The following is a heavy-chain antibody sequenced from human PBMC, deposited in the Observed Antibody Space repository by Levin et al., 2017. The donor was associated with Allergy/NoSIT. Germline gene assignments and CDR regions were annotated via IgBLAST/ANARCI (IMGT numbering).Heavy chain of an antibody. CDR2: ISGSGNTI. Sequence: GGSLRLSCAASGFSFSDYYMAWIRLAPGRGLERLSYISGSGNTIYYADSVKGRFTISRDNAKKSLDLQMNSLRVEDTAVYFCARDRREYYYSSTYSLWGQGTLVTVSS. D-gene: IGHD2/OR15-2a*01. V-gene: IGHV3-11*01. CDR3: ARDRREYYYSSTYSL. J-gene: IGHJ4*02. CDR1: GFSFSDYY.